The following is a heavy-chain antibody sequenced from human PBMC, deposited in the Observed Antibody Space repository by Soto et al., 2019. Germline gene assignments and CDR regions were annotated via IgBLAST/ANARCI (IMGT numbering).Heavy chain of an antibody. CDR2: ISSSSSTI. V-gene: IGHV3-48*01. Sequence: EVQLVESGGGLVQPGGSLRLSCAASGFTFSSYSMNWVRQAPGKGLEWVSYISSSSSTIYYADSVKGRFTISRDNAKNSLYLQMNSLRAEDTAVYYCARGRIAAAGRWFDPWGKGTLVTVSS. CDR3: ARGRIAAAGRWFDP. J-gene: IGHJ5*02. CDR1: GFTFSSYS. D-gene: IGHD6-13*01.